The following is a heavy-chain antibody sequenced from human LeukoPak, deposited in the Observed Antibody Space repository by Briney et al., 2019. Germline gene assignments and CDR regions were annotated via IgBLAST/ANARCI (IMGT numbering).Heavy chain of an antibody. CDR2: IYHSGST. CDR3: ARRGVTTLRLGFDP. Sequence: SETLSLTCTVSGYSISSGYYWGWIRQPPGKGLEWIGSIYHSGSTYYNPSLKSRVTISVGTSKNQFSLKLSSVTAADTAVYYCARRGVTTLRLGFDPWGQGTLVTVSS. J-gene: IGHJ5*02. V-gene: IGHV4-38-2*02. D-gene: IGHD4-17*01. CDR1: GYSISSGYY.